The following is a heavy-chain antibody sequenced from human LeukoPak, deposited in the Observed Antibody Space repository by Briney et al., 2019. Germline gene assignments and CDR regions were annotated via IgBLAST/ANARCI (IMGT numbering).Heavy chain of an antibody. CDR3: ARGPTYYPSSGFYSEY. CDR1: GYTFSSYS. D-gene: IGHD3-22*01. V-gene: IGHV3-21*01. J-gene: IGHJ4*02. Sequence: GGSLRLSCAASGYTFSSYSVNWVRQAPGKGLERVSSISSSSTYIFYADSVKGRFTISRDNAKNSLYLQVNSLRAEDTAVFYCARGPTYYPSSGFYSEYWGQGTLVTVSS. CDR2: ISSSSTYI.